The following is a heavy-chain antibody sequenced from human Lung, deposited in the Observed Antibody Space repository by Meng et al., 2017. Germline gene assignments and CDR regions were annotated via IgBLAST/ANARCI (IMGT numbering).Heavy chain of an antibody. CDR3: VHSRGVTTGGDY. Sequence: QITLKESGPTLVKPTQTLTLTCTFSGFSLTASDVAVGWIRQPPGKALEWLALIYWDNDKRYSPSLKSRLTITKDTSQNQVVLRVTNMDPVDTATYYCVHSRGVTTGGDYWGQGTLVTVSS. D-gene: IGHD4-17*01. CDR1: GFSLTASDVA. J-gene: IGHJ4*02. V-gene: IGHV2-5*02. CDR2: IYWDNDK.